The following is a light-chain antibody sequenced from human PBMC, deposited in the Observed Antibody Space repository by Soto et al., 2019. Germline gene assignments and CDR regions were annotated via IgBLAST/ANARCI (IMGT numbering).Light chain of an antibody. J-gene: IGLJ2*01. CDR3: QSYDSSLSVV. V-gene: IGLV1-40*01. CDR1: SSNIGAGHD. Sequence: QSVLTQPPSVSGAPGQRVTISCTGSSSNIGAGHDVHWYQQLPGTAPKLVIYLNGNRPSGVPDRFSGSKSGTSASLAITGLQAEDEADYYCQSYDSSLSVVFGAGTKLTVL. CDR2: LNG.